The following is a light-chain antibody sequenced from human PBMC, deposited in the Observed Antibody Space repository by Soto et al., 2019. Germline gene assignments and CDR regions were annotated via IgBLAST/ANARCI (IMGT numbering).Light chain of an antibody. CDR3: SAYTVSRTYV. V-gene: IGLV2-14*03. J-gene: IGLJ1*01. CDR1: SSDVGAYNF. Sequence: QSVLTQPASVSGSPGQSITISCTGTSSDVGAYNFVSWHQQHPGKAPKLMNYNVYDRPSGISYRFSGSKSGNTASLTISGLQGEDEADYYCSAYTVSRTYVFGTGTKLTVL. CDR2: NVY.